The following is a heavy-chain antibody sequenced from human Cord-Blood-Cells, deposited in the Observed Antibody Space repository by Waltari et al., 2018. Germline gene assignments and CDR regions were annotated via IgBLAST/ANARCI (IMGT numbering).Heavy chain of an antibody. D-gene: IGHD1-26*01. CDR1: GYTLTELS. CDR3: ATDARPIGGSYYKFAFDL. Sequence: QVQLVQSGAEVKKPGASVKVSCKVSGYTLTELSMHWVRQAPGNGLGWKGGFDPEDGETIYAQKFQGRVTMTEDTATDTAYMELSSLRSEDTAVYYCATDARPIGGSYYKFAFDLWGQGTMVTVSS. J-gene: IGHJ3*01. V-gene: IGHV1-24*01. CDR2: FDPEDGET.